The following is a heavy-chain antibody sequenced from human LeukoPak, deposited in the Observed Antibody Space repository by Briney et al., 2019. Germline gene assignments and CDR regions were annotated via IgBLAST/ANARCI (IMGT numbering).Heavy chain of an antibody. J-gene: IGHJ3*02. CDR1: GFTFSSYW. CDR2: INSDVSTT. D-gene: IGHD6-19*01. CDR3: ARRGAVANAFDI. Sequence: SGGSLRLSCAASGFTFSSYWMHWVRQAPGKGLVWVSRINSDVSTTTYADSVKGRFTISRDNAKNTLYLQMNSLRAEDTAVYYCARRGAVANAFDIWGLGTMVTVSS. V-gene: IGHV3-74*01.